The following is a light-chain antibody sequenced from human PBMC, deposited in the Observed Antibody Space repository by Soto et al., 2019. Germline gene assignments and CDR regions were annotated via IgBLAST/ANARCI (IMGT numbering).Light chain of an antibody. J-gene: IGKJ5*01. CDR2: KAS. V-gene: IGKV1-5*03. CDR3: QQYTSYYT. Sequence: IQMTQSPSTLSASLVNSFTITCRAKQDISNWFAWDQQPPGKPPNLLIYKASTLDSGVPSRCSSSGAGTVFTLTISGQQPDDVPTYYCQQYTSYYTFGQGTRLEIK. CDR1: QDISNW.